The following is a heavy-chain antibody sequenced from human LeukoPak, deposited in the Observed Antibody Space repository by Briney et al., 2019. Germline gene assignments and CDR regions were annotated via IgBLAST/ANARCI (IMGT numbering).Heavy chain of an antibody. Sequence: GGSLRLSCAASGFTFSDYYMSWIRQAPGKGLEWVSYISSSGSTIYYADSVKGRFTISRDNAKNTLYLQMNSLRAEDTAVYYCARDPHDQLPYTYYYYYMDVWGKGTTVTVSS. D-gene: IGHD2-2*02. V-gene: IGHV3-11*04. CDR3: ARDPHDQLPYTYYYYYMDV. CDR1: GFTFSDYY. CDR2: ISSSGSTI. J-gene: IGHJ6*03.